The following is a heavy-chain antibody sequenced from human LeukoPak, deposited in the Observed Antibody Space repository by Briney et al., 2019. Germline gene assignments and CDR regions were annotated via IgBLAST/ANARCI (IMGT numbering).Heavy chain of an antibody. CDR1: GYSISSGYY. Sequence: SETLSLTCTVSGYSISSGYYWGWIRQPPGKGLEWIGSIYHSGSTYYNPSLKSRVTISVDTSKNQFSLKLSSVTAADTAVYYCARGSQYYDFWSGEVLWGQGTLVTVSS. V-gene: IGHV4-38-2*02. CDR2: IYHSGST. D-gene: IGHD3-3*01. CDR3: ARGSQYYDFWSGEVL. J-gene: IGHJ4*02.